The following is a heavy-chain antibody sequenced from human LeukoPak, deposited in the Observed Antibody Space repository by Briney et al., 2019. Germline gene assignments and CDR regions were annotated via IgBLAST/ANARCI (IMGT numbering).Heavy chain of an antibody. V-gene: IGHV4-59*01. Sequence: SETLSLTCTVSGGSISSYYWSWIRQPPGKGLEWIGHIYYSGSTNYNPSLKSRVTISLDRSKDQFSLKLSSVTAADTAVYYCASRSSIWSGYQDTLYYFDSWGQGTLVTVSS. CDR3: ASRSSIWSGYQDTLYYFDS. CDR1: GGSISSYY. CDR2: IYYSGST. D-gene: IGHD3-3*01. J-gene: IGHJ4*02.